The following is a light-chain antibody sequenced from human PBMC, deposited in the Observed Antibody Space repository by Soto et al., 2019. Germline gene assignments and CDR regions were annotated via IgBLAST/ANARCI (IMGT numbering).Light chain of an antibody. CDR2: GAS. V-gene: IGKV3-15*01. CDR3: QQYNNWPPYT. Sequence: EIVMTQSPATLSVSPGVRATLSCRASQSVSSKLAWYQQKPGQAPRLLIYGASTRATGIPARFSGSGSGTEFTLTISSLQSEDFAVYYCQQYNNWPPYTFGQGTKLEIK. CDR1: QSVSSK. J-gene: IGKJ2*01.